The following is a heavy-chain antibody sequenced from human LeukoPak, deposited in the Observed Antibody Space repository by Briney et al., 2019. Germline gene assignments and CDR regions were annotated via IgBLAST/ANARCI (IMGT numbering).Heavy chain of an antibody. V-gene: IGHV4-4*02. CDR1: GGSISSSNW. CDR2: TYHSGST. D-gene: IGHD5-18*01. CDR3: ARDRGRYTAMDHIRAFDI. Sequence: SGTLSLTCAVSGGSISSSNWWSWVRQPPGKGLEWIGETYHSGSTNYNPSLKSRVTISVDKSKNQFSLKLSSVTAADTAVYYCARDRGRYTAMDHIRAFDIWGQGTMVTVSS. J-gene: IGHJ3*02.